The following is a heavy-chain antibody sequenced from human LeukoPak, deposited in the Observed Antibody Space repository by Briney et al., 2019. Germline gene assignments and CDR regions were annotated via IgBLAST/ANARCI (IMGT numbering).Heavy chain of an antibody. D-gene: IGHD3-9*01. CDR2: ISGSGGST. Sequence: PGGSLRLSCAASGFTFSSYAMSWVRQAPGKGLEWVSAISGSGGSTYYADSVKGRFTISRDNSKNTLYPQMNSLRAEDTAVYYCAKGSEGLRYFDWLLYYWGQGTLVTVSS. V-gene: IGHV3-23*01. J-gene: IGHJ4*02. CDR3: AKGSEGLRYFDWLLYY. CDR1: GFTFSSYA.